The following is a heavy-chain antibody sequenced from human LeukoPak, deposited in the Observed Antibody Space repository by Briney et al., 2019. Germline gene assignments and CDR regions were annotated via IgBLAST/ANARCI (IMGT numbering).Heavy chain of an antibody. Sequence: GGSLRLSCAASGLTFSRYWMHWVRQAPGKGLVWVSRIKSDGSTNYADSVKGRFTISRDNAKNTVSLQMNSLRAEDTGVYYCARAPAEIGGYYPEYFRHWGQGTLVTVSS. V-gene: IGHV3-74*01. CDR2: IKSDGST. J-gene: IGHJ1*01. CDR3: ARAPAEIGGYYPEYFRH. CDR1: GLTFSRYW. D-gene: IGHD3-22*01.